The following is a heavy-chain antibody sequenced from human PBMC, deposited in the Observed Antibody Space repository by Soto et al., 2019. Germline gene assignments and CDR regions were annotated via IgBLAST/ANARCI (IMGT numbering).Heavy chain of an antibody. J-gene: IGHJ6*02. Sequence: GGSLRLSCAAAEFTFSSYGMHWVRQAPGKGLEWVAVIWYDGSNKYYADSVKGRFTISRDNSKNTLYLQMNSLRAEDTAVYYCARSGSAAWSGMDVWGQGTTVTVSS. V-gene: IGHV3-33*01. D-gene: IGHD3-10*01. CDR2: IWYDGSNK. CDR3: ARSGSAAWSGMDV. CDR1: EFTFSSYG.